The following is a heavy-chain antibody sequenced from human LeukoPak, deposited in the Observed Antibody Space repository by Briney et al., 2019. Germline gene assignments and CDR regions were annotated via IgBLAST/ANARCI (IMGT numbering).Heavy chain of an antibody. V-gene: IGHV3-23*01. Sequence: GGSLRLSCAASRFTFSSHAMSWVRQTPGKGLEWVSLISGSGDNTYYADSVKGRFTISRDNSKNTLYLQMNSLRAKDTAVYYCAKVDSSAFNFDYWGQGTLVTVSS. CDR1: RFTFSSHA. CDR3: AKVDSSAFNFDY. D-gene: IGHD6-6*01. J-gene: IGHJ4*02. CDR2: ISGSGDNT.